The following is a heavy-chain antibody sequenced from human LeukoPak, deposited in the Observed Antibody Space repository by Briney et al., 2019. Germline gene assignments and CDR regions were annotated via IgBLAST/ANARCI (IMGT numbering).Heavy chain of an antibody. D-gene: IGHD1-1*01. Sequence: SETLSLTCTVSGGSISSYYWSWIRQPAGKGLEWIGRIYTSGSTNYNPSLKSRVTISVDTSKNQFSLKLNSVTAADTAVYYCARAPRGKIGTYYMDLWGKGTTVTISS. CDR1: GGSISSYY. V-gene: IGHV4-4*07. CDR3: ARAPRGKIGTYYMDL. J-gene: IGHJ6*03. CDR2: IYTSGST.